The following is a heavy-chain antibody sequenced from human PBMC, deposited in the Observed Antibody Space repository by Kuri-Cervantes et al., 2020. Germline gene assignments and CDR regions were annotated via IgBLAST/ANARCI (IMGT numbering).Heavy chain of an antibody. CDR2: IKQDGSEK. CDR1: GFTFSSYW. Sequence: GESLKISCAASGFTFSSYWMSWVRQAPGKGLEWVANIKQDGSEKYYVDSVKGRFTISRDNAKNSLYLQMNSLRAEDTAVYYCARAGDWDAFDIWGQGTMVTVSS. J-gene: IGHJ3*02. V-gene: IGHV3-7*03. CDR3: ARAGDWDAFDI. D-gene: IGHD2-21*02.